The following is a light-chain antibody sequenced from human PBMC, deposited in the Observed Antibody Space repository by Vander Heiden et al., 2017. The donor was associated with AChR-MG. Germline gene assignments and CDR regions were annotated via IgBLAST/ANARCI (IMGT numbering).Light chain of an antibody. CDR2: KAS. CDR1: QSISSW. J-gene: IGKJ2*01. CDR3: LQYYSYLYT. V-gene: IGKV1-5*03. Sequence: DIQMTQSPSTLSASVGDRVTITCRASQSISSWLAWYQQKPGKAPKLLIYKASSLESGVPSRFSGSGSGTEFTLTISSLQPDDFATYYCLQYYSYLYTFGQGTKLEIK.